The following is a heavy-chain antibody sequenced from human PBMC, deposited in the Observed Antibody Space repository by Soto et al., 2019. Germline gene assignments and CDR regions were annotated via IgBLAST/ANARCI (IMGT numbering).Heavy chain of an antibody. CDR3: ARGRSGSYSRAFDI. CDR1: GGTFSSYA. Sequence: ASVKVSCKASGGTFSSYAISWVRQAPGQGLEWMGGIIPIFGTANYAQKFQGRVTITADESTSTAYMELSSLRSEDTAVYYCARGRSGSYSRAFDIWGQGTMVTVSS. CDR2: IIPIFGTA. D-gene: IGHD1-26*01. J-gene: IGHJ3*02. V-gene: IGHV1-69*13.